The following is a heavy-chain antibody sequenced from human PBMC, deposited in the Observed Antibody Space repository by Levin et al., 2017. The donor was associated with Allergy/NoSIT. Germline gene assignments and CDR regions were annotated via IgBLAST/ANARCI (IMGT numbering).Heavy chain of an antibody. V-gene: IGHV4-30-2*01. CDR3: ARAGNPGAWYYFDR. D-gene: IGHD4-23*01. CDR1: GGSISSGGYS. J-gene: IGHJ4*02. Sequence: SETLSLTCAVSGGSISSGGYSWSWIRQPPGKGLEWIAYFYQSGSTYYNPSLKSRVTISADRSKNHFSLNLSSVTAADTAVYYCARAGNPGAWYYFDRWGQGTLVTVSS. CDR2: FYQSGST.